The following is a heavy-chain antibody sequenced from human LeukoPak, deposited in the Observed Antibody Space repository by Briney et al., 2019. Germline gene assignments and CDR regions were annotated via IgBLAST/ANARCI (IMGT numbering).Heavy chain of an antibody. Sequence: PGGSLRLSCAASGFTFSSYWMHWFRQAPGKGLVWVSGTNTDGTITNFADSVKGRFSISRDNTENTLYLQLNNLGAEDTAVYYCVRGASAWYGTDYWGQGILVTVSS. D-gene: IGHD6-19*01. V-gene: IGHV3-74*01. CDR2: TNTDGTIT. J-gene: IGHJ4*02. CDR3: VRGASAWYGTDY. CDR1: GFTFSSYW.